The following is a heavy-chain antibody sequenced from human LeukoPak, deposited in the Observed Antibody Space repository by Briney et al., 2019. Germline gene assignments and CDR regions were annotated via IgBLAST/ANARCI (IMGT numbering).Heavy chain of an antibody. J-gene: IGHJ4*02. D-gene: IGHD3-10*01. CDR1: ADSLSSGGHY. Sequence: SETLSLTCTVSADSLSSGGHYWAWIRQFPGKGLESIGFIHHSGRSRHNPSLKDRVAISVDTSRKQFALKLSSVTAADTATYYCARGGNRFGGFYFDYWGQGIQVIVSS. CDR3: ARGGNRFGGFYFDY. CDR2: IHHSGRS. V-gene: IGHV4-31*03.